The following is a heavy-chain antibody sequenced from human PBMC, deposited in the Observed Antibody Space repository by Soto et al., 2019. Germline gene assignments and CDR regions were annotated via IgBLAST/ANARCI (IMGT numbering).Heavy chain of an antibody. V-gene: IGHV3-23*01. CDR2: ITDSGSGT. CDR3: AKDPGCSGGSCFVDY. J-gene: IGHJ4*02. CDR1: GFTFSSCV. Sequence: GGSLRLSCGASGFTFSSCVMIWVRQAPGKGLEWVSCITDSGSGTYYADSVKGRFTISRDNSKNTLYLQMNSLRAEDTAVYYCAKDPGCSGGSCFVDYWGQGTLVTVSS. D-gene: IGHD2-15*01.